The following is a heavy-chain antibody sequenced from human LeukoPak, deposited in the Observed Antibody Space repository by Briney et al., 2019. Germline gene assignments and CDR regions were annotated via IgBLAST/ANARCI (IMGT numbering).Heavy chain of an antibody. Sequence: GRSLRLSCSVSGFTFSTYVMHWVRQAPGKGLEYVSAISSNGDNTYYADSVKGRFTISRDNSKNTLYLQMSSLRPDDTAVYFCVRGTGYWGQGTLVTVSS. V-gene: IGHV3-64D*06. CDR2: ISSNGDNT. CDR1: GFTFSTYV. CDR3: VRGTGY. J-gene: IGHJ4*02.